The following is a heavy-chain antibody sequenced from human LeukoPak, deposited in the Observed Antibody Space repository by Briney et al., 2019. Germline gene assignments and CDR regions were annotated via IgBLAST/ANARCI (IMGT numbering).Heavy chain of an antibody. D-gene: IGHD3-3*01. CDR3: ARGLWSAHRREYYFDS. V-gene: IGHV1-3*01. CDR1: GYTFTNYA. CDR2: INAGNGDT. Sequence: GASVNVSCKASGYTFTNYAVNWLRQAPGQRLEWMGWINAGNGDTKFSRNYQARVTITRDASASTAYMELSSLTSEDTAVYFCARGLWSAHRREYYFDSWGQGTLVTVSS. J-gene: IGHJ4*02.